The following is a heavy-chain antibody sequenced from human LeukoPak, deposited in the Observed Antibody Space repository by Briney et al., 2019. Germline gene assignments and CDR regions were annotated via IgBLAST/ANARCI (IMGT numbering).Heavy chain of an antibody. CDR2: IYYSGST. D-gene: IGHD2-2*01. J-gene: IGHJ6*03. CDR3: ARHAERYCSSTSCYYYYYMDV. Sequence: PSETLSLTCTVSGGSISSSSYYWGWIRQPPGKGLEWIGSIYYSGSTYYNPSLKSRVTISVDTSKNQFSLKLSSVTAADTAVYYCARHAERYCSSTSCYYYYYMDVWGKGTTVTVSS. CDR1: GGSISSSSYY. V-gene: IGHV4-39*01.